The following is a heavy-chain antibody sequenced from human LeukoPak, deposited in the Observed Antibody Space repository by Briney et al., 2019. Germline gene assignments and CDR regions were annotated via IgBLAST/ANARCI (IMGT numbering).Heavy chain of an antibody. CDR1: GFSFSTSW. D-gene: IGHD6-19*01. J-gene: IGHJ4*02. CDR3: TRLSASVAGGDH. V-gene: IGHV3-7*01. CDR2: IKKDGSEE. Sequence: PGGSLRLSCTASGFSFSTSWMSWVRQTPGKGLEWVANIKKDGSEEYYVDSVKTRFTISRDNAKNSLYLQLNSVIVEDTAVYYCTRLSASVAGGDHWGQGTLVIVSS.